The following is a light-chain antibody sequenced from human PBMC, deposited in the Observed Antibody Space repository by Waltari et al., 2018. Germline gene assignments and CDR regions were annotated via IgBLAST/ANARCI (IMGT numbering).Light chain of an antibody. CDR3: QQYNNWPPLFT. V-gene: IGKV3D-15*01. J-gene: IGKJ3*01. Sequence: EIVMTQSPATLYVSPGDRATLSCRASQRVSSNLAWYQQKPGQAPRLLIYGASTRATGIPARFSGTGSGTEFTLTISSLQSEEFAVYYCQQYNNWPPLFTFGPGTKVDMK. CDR2: GAS. CDR1: QRVSSN.